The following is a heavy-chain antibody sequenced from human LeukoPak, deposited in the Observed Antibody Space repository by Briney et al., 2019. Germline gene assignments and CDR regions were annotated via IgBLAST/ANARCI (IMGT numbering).Heavy chain of an antibody. D-gene: IGHD3-22*01. CDR3: ATGPHYYDGSGYYVS. V-gene: IGHV1-24*01. CDR2: FDPEDGET. CDR1: GYTLTELS. J-gene: IGHJ5*02. Sequence: GASVKVSCKVSGYTLTELSMHWVRQAPGKGLEWTGGFDPEDGETIYAQKFQGRVTMTEDTSTDTAYMELSSLRSEDTAVYYCATGPHYYDGSGYYVSWGQGTLVTVSS.